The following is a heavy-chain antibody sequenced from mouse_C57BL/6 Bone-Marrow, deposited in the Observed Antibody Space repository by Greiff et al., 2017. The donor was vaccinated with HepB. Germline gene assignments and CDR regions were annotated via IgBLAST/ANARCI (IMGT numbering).Heavy chain of an antibody. J-gene: IGHJ3*01. CDR1: GFTFTDYY. Sequence: EVKLVESGGGLVQPGGSLSLSCAASGFTFTDYYMSWVRQPPGKALEWLGFIRNKANGYTTEYSASVKGRFTISRDNSQSILYLQMNALRAEDSATYYCARYFGQYDGYSLAYWGQGTLVTVSA. D-gene: IGHD2-3*01. CDR3: ARYFGQYDGYSLAY. CDR2: IRNKANGYTT. V-gene: IGHV7-3*01.